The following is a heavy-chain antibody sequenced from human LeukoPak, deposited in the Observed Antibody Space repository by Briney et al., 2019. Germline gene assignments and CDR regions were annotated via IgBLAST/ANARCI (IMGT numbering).Heavy chain of an antibody. CDR2: MNPNSGNT. D-gene: IGHD2-15*01. J-gene: IGHJ4*02. CDR1: GYTFTSYD. V-gene: IGHV1-8*01. CDR3: ARGLRCSGGSCYRGWLNY. Sequence: ASVKVSCKASGYTFTSYDINWVRQATGQGLEWMGWMNPNSGNTGYAQKFQGGVTMTRNTSISTAYMELSSLRSEDTAVYYCARGLRCSGGSCYRGWLNYWGQGTLVTVSS.